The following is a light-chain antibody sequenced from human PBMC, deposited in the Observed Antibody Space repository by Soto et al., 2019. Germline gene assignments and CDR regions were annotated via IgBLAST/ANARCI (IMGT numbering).Light chain of an antibody. V-gene: IGLV2-14*01. CDR1: SSEVGGYNY. CDR3: SSYTSSSFVV. J-gene: IGLJ2*01. Sequence: QSALTQPASVSGSPGQSITISCTGTSSEVGGYNYVSWYQQHPGKAPKLMIYEVSNRPSGVSNRFSGSKSGNTASLTISGLQAEDEADYYCSSYTSSSFVVFGGGTKLTVL. CDR2: EVS.